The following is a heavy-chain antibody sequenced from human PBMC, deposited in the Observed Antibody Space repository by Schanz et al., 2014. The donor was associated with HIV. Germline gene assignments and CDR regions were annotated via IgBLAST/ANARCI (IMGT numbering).Heavy chain of an antibody. CDR3: ARVHSASSRFRYLFGMDV. Sequence: EVHLVESGGVVVQPGGSLTLSCAASGFTFSSSWMHWVRQAPGKGLVWVSHIDTDWSTNYADSVKGRFTISRDNAKNTLYLQMNSLRAEDSAVYFCARVHSASSRFRYLFGMDVWGRGTTVIVSS. D-gene: IGHD1-26*01. V-gene: IGHV3-74*02. J-gene: IGHJ6*02. CDR2: IDTDWST. CDR1: GFTFSSSW.